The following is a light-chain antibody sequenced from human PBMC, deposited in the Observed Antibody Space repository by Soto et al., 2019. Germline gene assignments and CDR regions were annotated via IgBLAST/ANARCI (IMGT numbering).Light chain of an antibody. Sequence: QSALTQPASVSGSPGQSITISCTGTSSDVGAYNYVSWYQQHPGKAPKLMIYDVNIRPSGVSNRFSGSKSGNTASLTISGLQAEDEDDYYCTSWTTSTPMKFGGGTKVTVL. CDR1: SSDVGAYNY. CDR2: DVN. J-gene: IGLJ2*01. CDR3: TSWTTSTPMK. V-gene: IGLV2-14*01.